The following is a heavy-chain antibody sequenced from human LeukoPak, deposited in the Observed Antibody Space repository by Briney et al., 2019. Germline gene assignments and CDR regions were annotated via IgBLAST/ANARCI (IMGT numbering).Heavy chain of an antibody. CDR3: ARGYYYGSGSNWFDP. J-gene: IGHJ5*02. D-gene: IGHD3-10*01. Sequence: PGGSLRLSCGASGFPFSSYWMNWVRQARGKGLEWVANIKGNGGERYCADSVKGRFTISRDNANNSLYLKMNSRRSEDTAVDHCARGYYYGSGSNWFDPWGQGTLVTVSP. V-gene: IGHV3-7*03. CDR1: GFPFSSYW. CDR2: IKGNGGER.